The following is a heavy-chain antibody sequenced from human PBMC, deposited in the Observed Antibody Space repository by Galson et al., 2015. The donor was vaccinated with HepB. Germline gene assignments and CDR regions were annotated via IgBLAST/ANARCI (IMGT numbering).Heavy chain of an antibody. CDR1: GFTFSSYS. D-gene: IGHD3-22*01. CDR3: ARTPFLYYDSSGYYY. J-gene: IGHJ4*02. CDR2: ISSSSSTI. V-gene: IGHV3-48*02. Sequence: SLRLSCAASGFTFSSYSMNWVRQAPGKGLEWVSYISSSSSTIYYADSVKGRFTISRDNAKDSLYLQMNSLRDEDTAVYYCARTPFLYYDSSGYYYWGQGTLVTVSS.